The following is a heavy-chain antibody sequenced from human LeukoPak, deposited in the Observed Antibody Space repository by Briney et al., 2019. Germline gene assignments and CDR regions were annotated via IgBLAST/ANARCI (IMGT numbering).Heavy chain of an antibody. J-gene: IGHJ3*02. CDR1: GFTFSSHS. D-gene: IGHD6-13*01. CDR3: ARDWQWQQLDGDAFDI. V-gene: IGHV3-7*04. Sequence: GGSLRLSCVASGFTFSSHSMNWVRQAPGKGLEWVANIKQDGSEKYYVDSVKGRFTISRDNAKNSLFLQMNSLRAEDTAVYYCARDWQWQQLDGDAFDIWGQGTMVTVSS. CDR2: IKQDGSEK.